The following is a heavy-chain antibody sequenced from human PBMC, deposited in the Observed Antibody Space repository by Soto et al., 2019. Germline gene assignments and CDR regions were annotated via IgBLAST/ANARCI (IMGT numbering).Heavy chain of an antibody. V-gene: IGHV2-5*02. CDR1: GFSLSTSGVG. CDR2: VNWDDDK. Sequence: QITLTESGPTLVEPTQTLTLTCTFSGFSLSTSGVGVGWIRQPPGEALEGLAVVNWDDDKRSSSSLKSRLTITKDTSKNQVVLTMTSMEPVDTATYYCAHTHRDSVPYYYYYYMDVWGEGTPVTVSS. J-gene: IGHJ6*03. D-gene: IGHD2-15*01. CDR3: AHTHRDSVPYYYYYYMDV.